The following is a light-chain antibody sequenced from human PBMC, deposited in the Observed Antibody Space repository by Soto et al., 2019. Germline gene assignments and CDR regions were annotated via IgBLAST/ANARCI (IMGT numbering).Light chain of an antibody. CDR1: NIGSKS. V-gene: IGLV3-21*02. J-gene: IGLJ3*02. CDR2: DDS. Sequence: SYVVTQPPSVSVAPGQTAKITCGGNNIGSKSVHWYQQRPGQAPVLVIYDDSDRPSGIPDRFSGSNSGNTATVTISSVEAGDEADYYCQVWDNDSDHWVFGGGTKLTVL. CDR3: QVWDNDSDHWV.